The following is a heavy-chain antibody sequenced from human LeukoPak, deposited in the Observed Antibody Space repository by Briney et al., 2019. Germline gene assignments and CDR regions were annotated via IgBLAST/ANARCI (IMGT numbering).Heavy chain of an antibody. CDR1: GFTVSSNY. V-gene: IGHV3-23*01. Sequence: GGSLRLSCAGSGFTVSSNYMSWVHQAPGKGLEWVSAISGSGGSTYYADSVKGRFTISRDNSKNTLYLQMNSLRAEDTAVYYCAKDIMDMYYYDSSGYPLDYWGQGTLVTVSS. D-gene: IGHD3-22*01. CDR3: AKDIMDMYYYDSSGYPLDY. J-gene: IGHJ4*02. CDR2: ISGSGGST.